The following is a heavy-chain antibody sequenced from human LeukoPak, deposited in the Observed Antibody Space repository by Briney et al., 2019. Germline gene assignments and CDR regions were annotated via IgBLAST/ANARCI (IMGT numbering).Heavy chain of an antibody. CDR1: GGSISSGGYY. CDR2: IYYSGST. Sequence: PSETLSLTCTVSGGSISSGGYYWSWIRQHPGKGLEWIGYIYYSGSTYYNPSLKSRVTISVDTSKNQFSLKLSSVTAADTAVYYCARDRGRRDGCNYFDYWGQGTLVTVSS. J-gene: IGHJ4*02. CDR3: ARDRGRRDGCNYFDY. D-gene: IGHD5-24*01. V-gene: IGHV4-31*03.